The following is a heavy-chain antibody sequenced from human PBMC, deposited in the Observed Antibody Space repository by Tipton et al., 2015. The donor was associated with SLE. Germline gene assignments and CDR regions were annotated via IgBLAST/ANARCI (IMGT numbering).Heavy chain of an antibody. Sequence: TLSLTCTVSGGSISSYYWSWIRQPPGKGLEWIGYIYYSGSTNYNPSLKSRVTISVDTSKNQFSLKLSSVTAADTAVYYCARQGQQLVRPYYYGMDVWGHGTTVPVSS. CDR3: ARQGQQLVRPYYYGMDV. J-gene: IGHJ6*02. CDR1: GGSISSYY. CDR2: IYYSGST. D-gene: IGHD6-13*01. V-gene: IGHV4-59*08.